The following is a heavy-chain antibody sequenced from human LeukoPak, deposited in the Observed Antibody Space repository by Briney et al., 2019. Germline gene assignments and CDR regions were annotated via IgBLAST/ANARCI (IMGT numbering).Heavy chain of an antibody. V-gene: IGHV4-39*01. Sequence: SETLSLTCTVSSGSISTSNYYWGWIRQPPGKGLEWIGSIYYSGSTYYNPSLKSRVTISVDTSKNQFSLNLSSVTAADTAVYYCARQEIGLRSFDPWGQGTLVTVSS. J-gene: IGHJ5*02. CDR1: SGSISTSNYY. CDR2: IYYSGST. CDR3: ARQEIGLRSFDP. D-gene: IGHD3/OR15-3a*01.